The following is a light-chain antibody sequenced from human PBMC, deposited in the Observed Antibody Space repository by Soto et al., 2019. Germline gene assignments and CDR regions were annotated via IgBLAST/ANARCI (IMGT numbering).Light chain of an antibody. V-gene: IGKV1-5*03. CDR3: QQYQDFQYT. CDR1: QSIGSG. CDR2: KAT. Sequence: DFQMTQSPSTLSASVGDGVTITCRASQSIGSGLAWYQQQPGKAPKLLIYKATNLQRGVSSRFSGSGAGTDFSLTISSLQPADSATYYCQQYQDFQYTFGQGTKLEI. J-gene: IGKJ2*01.